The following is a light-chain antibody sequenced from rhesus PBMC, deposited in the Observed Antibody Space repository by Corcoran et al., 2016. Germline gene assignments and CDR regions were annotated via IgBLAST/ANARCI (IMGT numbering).Light chain of an antibody. J-gene: IGKJ1*01. V-gene: IGKV1-74*01. CDR3: QHGYGTPWT. CDR1: ENVNNY. CDR2: KAS. Sequence: DIQMTQSPSSLSVSIGERVTITCRASENVNNYLNWYQQKPGKAPKPLINKASTLQSGVPSRFSGSGSGTDYTFTISRLQPEDVATYYCQHGYGTPWTFGQGTKVEIK.